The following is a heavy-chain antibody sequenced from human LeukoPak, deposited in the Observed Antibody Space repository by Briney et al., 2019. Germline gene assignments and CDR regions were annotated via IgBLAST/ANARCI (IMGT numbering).Heavy chain of an antibody. CDR3: ARDAGFGTSDAFDI. Sequence: PSQTLSLTCTVSGGSISRGGHYWSWIRQHPGKGLEWIRYIYYSGSTYYKPSLKSRVTISVDTSKNQFSLKLSSVTAADTAVYYCARDAGFGTSDAFDIWGQGTMVTVSS. V-gene: IGHV4-31*03. CDR1: GGSISRGGHY. CDR2: IYYSGST. D-gene: IGHD3-10*01. J-gene: IGHJ3*02.